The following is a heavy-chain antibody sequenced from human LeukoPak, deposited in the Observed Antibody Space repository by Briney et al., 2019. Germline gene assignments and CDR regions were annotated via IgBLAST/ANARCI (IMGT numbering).Heavy chain of an antibody. CDR1: GASISSYY. V-gene: IGHV4-59*01. Sequence: PSETLSLTCTVSGASISSYYWSWIWQPPGKGLEWIGYIYYSGSTNYNPSLKSRVTISVDTSKNQFSLNLSSVTAADTAVYFCASSGTTRNWFDPWGQGTLVTVSS. J-gene: IGHJ5*02. CDR3: ASSGTTRNWFDP. D-gene: IGHD1-1*01. CDR2: IYYSGST.